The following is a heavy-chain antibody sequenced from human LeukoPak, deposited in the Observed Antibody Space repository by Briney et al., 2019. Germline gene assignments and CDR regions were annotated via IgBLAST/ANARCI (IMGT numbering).Heavy chain of an antibody. Sequence: PGGSLRLSCAASGFTFHHYSMHWVRQPPGKGLEWVSLISWDGGITYYADSVRGRFTISRDNSKNSLSLEMNSLRTEDTALYYCAKDSNTGGYSFGSWGQGTLVTVSS. J-gene: IGHJ4*02. V-gene: IGHV3-43*01. CDR1: GFTFHHYS. CDR3: AKDSNTGGYSFGS. CDR2: ISWDGGIT. D-gene: IGHD5-12*01.